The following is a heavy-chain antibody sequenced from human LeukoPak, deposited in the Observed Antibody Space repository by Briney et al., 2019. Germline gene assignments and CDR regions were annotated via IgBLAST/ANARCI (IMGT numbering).Heavy chain of an antibody. J-gene: IGHJ3*02. CDR3: ARDGGSRKGAFDI. Sequence: GGSLRLSCAASGFTFSTYAMSWVRQAPGKGLEWVSAIYSGGSTYYADSVKGRFTISRDNSKNTLYLQMNSLRAEDTAVYYCARDGGSRKGAFDIWGQGTMVTVSS. V-gene: IGHV3-53*01. CDR2: IYSGGST. D-gene: IGHD1-26*01. CDR1: GFTFSTYA.